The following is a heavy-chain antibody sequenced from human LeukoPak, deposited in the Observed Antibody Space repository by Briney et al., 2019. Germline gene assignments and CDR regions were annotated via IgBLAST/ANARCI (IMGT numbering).Heavy chain of an antibody. CDR1: GFTFSTYT. V-gene: IGHV3-21*01. D-gene: IGHD3-22*01. J-gene: IGHJ4*02. Sequence: PGGSLRLSCAASGFTFSTYTINWVRQAPGKGLEWVSSISSSSSYIYYADSVKGRFTISRDNVKNSLYLHMNSLRAEDTAIYYCARQLYDSSGYRHPAFDYWGQGTLVTVSS. CDR2: ISSSSSYI. CDR3: ARQLYDSSGYRHPAFDY.